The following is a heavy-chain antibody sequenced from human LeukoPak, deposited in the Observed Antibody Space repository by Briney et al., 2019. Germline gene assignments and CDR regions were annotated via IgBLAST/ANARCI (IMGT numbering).Heavy chain of an antibody. Sequence: PSETLSLTCAVYGGSFSGYYWSWIRQPPGKGLEWIGEINHSGSTNYNPSLKSRVTISVDTSKNQFSLKLSSVTAADTAVYYCARLRYGSDSGGYHRDYWGQGTLVTVSS. CDR3: ARLRYGSDSGGYHRDY. CDR2: INHSGST. V-gene: IGHV4-34*01. J-gene: IGHJ4*02. CDR1: GGSFSGYY. D-gene: IGHD3-22*01.